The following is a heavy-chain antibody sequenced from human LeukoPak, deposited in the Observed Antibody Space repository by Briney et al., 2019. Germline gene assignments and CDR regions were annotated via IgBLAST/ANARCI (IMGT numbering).Heavy chain of an antibody. D-gene: IGHD6-13*01. J-gene: IGHJ4*02. CDR3: ASPFRGGAAAGLGY. CDR1: GGTFSSYA. Sequence: GASVKVSFKASGGTFSSYAISWVRQAPGQGLEWMGGIIPIFGTANYAQKFQGRVTITADESTSTAYMELSSLRSEDTAVYYCASPFRGGAAAGLGYWGQGTLVTVSS. V-gene: IGHV1-69*13. CDR2: IIPIFGTA.